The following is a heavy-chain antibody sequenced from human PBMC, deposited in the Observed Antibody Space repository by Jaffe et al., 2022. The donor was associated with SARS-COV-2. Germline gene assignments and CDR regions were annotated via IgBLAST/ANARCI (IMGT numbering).Heavy chain of an antibody. CDR3: TRTKKWFGEPQGDY. Sequence: EVQLVESGGGLVQPGRSLRLSCTASGFTFGDYAMSWFRQAPGKGLEWVGFIRSKAYGGTTEYAASVKGRFTISRDDSKSIAYLQMNSLKTEDTAVYYCTRTKKWFGEPQGDYWGQGTLVTVSS. J-gene: IGHJ4*02. V-gene: IGHV3-49*03. CDR1: GFTFGDYA. CDR2: IRSKAYGGTT. D-gene: IGHD3-10*01.